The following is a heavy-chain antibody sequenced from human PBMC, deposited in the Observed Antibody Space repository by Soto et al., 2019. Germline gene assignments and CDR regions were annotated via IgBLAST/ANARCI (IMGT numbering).Heavy chain of an antibody. J-gene: IGHJ4*02. V-gene: IGHV4-31*03. CDR1: GGSISSGGYY. CDR2: IYYSGST. CDR3: ARSWGKVGIVVGFDY. D-gene: IGHD3-22*01. Sequence: QVQLQESGPGLVKPSQTLSLTCTVSGGSISSGGYYWSWFRQHPGKGLEWIGYIYYSGSTYYNPSLKSRVTISVDTYKNQFSLKLSSVTAADTAVYYCARSWGKVGIVVGFDYWGQGTLVTVSS.